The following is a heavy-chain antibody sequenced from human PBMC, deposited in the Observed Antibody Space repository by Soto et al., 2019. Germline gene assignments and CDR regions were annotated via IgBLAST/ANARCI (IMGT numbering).Heavy chain of an antibody. J-gene: IGHJ6*02. D-gene: IGHD2-15*01. V-gene: IGHV4-30-4*01. CDR3: ARALFGYCSGGSCYSGYYYGMDV. CDR2: IYYSGST. Sequence: SETLSLTCTVSGGSISSGDYYWSWIRQPPGKGLEWIGYIYYSGSTYYNPSLKSRVTISVDTSKNQFSLKLSSVTAADTAVYYCARALFGYCSGGSCYSGYYYGMDVWGQGTTVT. CDR1: GGSISSGDYY.